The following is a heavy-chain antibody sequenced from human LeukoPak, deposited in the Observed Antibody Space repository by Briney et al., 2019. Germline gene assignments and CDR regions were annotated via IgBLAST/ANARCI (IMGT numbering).Heavy chain of an antibody. J-gene: IGHJ4*02. CDR1: GFTFSIYA. Sequence: GGSLRLSCAASGFTFSIYAMSWVRQAPGKGLEWVSVISGSGGSTYYTDSVKGRFTISRGNSKNTLYLQMNSLRVEDTAVYYCAKDQGIAAAGTLFDNWGQGTLVTVSS. CDR2: ISGSGGST. V-gene: IGHV3-23*01. D-gene: IGHD6-13*01. CDR3: AKDQGIAAAGTLFDN.